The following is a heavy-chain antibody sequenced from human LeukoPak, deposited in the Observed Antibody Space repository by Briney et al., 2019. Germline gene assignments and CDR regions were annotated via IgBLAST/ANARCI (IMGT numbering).Heavy chain of an antibody. CDR3: AKQQLVRCFDY. CDR1: GGSITSSSCY. Sequence: SETLSLTCTVSGGSITSSSCYWGWIRQPPGKGLEWIGSIFYSGSTYYNPSLKSRVTISVDTSKTQFSLKLSSVTAADTAVYYCAKQQLVRCFDYWGQGTLVTVSS. J-gene: IGHJ4*02. V-gene: IGHV4-39*01. CDR2: IFYSGST. D-gene: IGHD6-13*01.